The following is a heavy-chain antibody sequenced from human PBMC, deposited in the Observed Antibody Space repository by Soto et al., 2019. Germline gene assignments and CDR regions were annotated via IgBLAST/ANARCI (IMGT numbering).Heavy chain of an antibody. J-gene: IGHJ5*01. D-gene: IGHD1-26*01. CDR2: IRPGGDST. CDR1: GFRFRTRA. CDR3: TTHEEGAPWAGGFDS. Sequence: GGSLRLSCAASGFRFRTRAMSWVRQAPGKGLEWVASIRPGGDSTYYADSVKGRFAVSRDNSDVTLYLQMDSLRVEDTAIYYCTTHEEGAPWAGGFDSWGQGTLVTVSS. V-gene: IGHV3-23*01.